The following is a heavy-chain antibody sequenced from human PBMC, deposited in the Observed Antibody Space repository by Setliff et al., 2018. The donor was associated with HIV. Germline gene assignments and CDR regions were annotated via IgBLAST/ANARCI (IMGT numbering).Heavy chain of an antibody. Sequence: GESLKISCAASGFIFDDYAMHWVRQVPGKGLEWVSSISSSGSYIYYAGSLRGRLTISRDYASNSLYLEMNSLRAEDTAVYYCARYKWNNWIFGWFDPWGQGTQVTVSS. CDR3: ARYKWNNWIFGWFDP. V-gene: IGHV3-21*01. CDR2: ISSSGSYI. CDR1: GFIFDDYA. J-gene: IGHJ5*02. D-gene: IGHD1-20*01.